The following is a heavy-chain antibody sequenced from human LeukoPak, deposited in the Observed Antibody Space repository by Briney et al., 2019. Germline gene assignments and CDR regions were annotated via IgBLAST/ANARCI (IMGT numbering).Heavy chain of an antibody. D-gene: IGHD6-13*01. Sequence: PSETLSLTCTVSGGSISSYYWSWIRQPPGKGLEWTGYIYYSGSTNYNPSLKSRVTISVDTSKNQFSLKLSSVTAADTAVYYCARHLSSSWFDYWGQGTLVTVSS. J-gene: IGHJ4*02. CDR2: IYYSGST. CDR3: ARHLSSSWFDY. V-gene: IGHV4-59*08. CDR1: GGSISSYY.